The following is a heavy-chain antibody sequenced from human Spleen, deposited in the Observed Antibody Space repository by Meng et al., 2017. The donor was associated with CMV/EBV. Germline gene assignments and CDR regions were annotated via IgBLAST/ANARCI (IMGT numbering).Heavy chain of an antibody. CDR2: IYYSGST. D-gene: IGHD6-6*01. CDR3: ARDYSSSSKGMDV. CDR1: DGSISSDTYY. V-gene: IGHV4-31*03. J-gene: IGHJ6*02. Sequence: SETLSLTCTVSDGSISSDTYYWSWIRQYPGKGLEWIGYIYYSGSTYYNPSLKSRVTISVDTSKNQFSLKLNSVTAADTAVYYCARDYSSSSKGMDVWGQGTTVIVSS.